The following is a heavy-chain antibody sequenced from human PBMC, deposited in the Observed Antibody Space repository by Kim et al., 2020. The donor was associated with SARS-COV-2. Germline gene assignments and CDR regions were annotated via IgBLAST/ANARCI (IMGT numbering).Heavy chain of an antibody. Sequence: SVKVSCKASGGTFSSYAISWVRQAPGQGLEWMGGIIPIFGTANYAQKFQGRVTITADESTSTAYMELSSLRSEDTAVYYCARGGTDYSNYDAFYYGMDVWGQGTTVTVSS. CDR2: IIPIFGTA. D-gene: IGHD4-4*01. V-gene: IGHV1-69*13. CDR1: GGTFSSYA. J-gene: IGHJ6*02. CDR3: ARGGTDYSNYDAFYYGMDV.